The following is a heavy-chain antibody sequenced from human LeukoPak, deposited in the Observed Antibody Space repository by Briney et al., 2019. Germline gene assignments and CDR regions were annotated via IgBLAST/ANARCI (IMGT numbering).Heavy chain of an antibody. CDR2: LTWNSANI. CDR1: GFTFGDYA. CDR3: ARDMGGYYDSSGYLMGFEY. D-gene: IGHD3-22*01. V-gene: IGHV3-9*01. J-gene: IGHJ4*02. Sequence: SLRLSCAASGFTFGDYAMHWVRQPRRRGLEWVSVLTWNSANIGYADSVKGRFTISRDNAKNSLYLQMDSLRPEDTAFYYCARDMGGYYDSSGYLMGFEYWGQGTLVTVSS.